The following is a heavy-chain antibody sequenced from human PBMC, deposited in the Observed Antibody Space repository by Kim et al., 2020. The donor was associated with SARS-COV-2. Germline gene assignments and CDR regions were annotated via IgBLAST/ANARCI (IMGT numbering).Heavy chain of an antibody. D-gene: IGHD3-10*01. CDR1: GGSFSGYY. V-gene: IGHV4-34*01. J-gene: IGHJ5*02. CDR2: INHSGST. CDR3: AIMVGNYGSGISWFDP. Sequence: SETLSLTCAVYGGSFSGYYWSWIRQPPGKGLEWIGEINHSGSTNYNPSLKSRVTISVDTSKNQFSLKLSSVTAADTAVYYCAIMVGNYGSGISWFDPWGQGTLVTVSS.